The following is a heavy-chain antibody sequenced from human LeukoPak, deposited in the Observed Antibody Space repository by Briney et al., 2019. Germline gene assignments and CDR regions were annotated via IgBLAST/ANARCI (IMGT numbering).Heavy chain of an antibody. V-gene: IGHV3-53*01. J-gene: IGHJ4*02. CDR3: ARRGDGGRSFDY. Sequence: PGGSLRLSCAASGFTVSTTYMSWVRQAPGKGLEWVSLIYVDGRTYYADSVKGRFTISRDNSKNTLYLQVNSLRAEDTAVYYCARRGDGGRSFDYWGQGTLVTASS. D-gene: IGHD4-23*01. CDR1: GFTVSTTY. CDR2: IYVDGRT.